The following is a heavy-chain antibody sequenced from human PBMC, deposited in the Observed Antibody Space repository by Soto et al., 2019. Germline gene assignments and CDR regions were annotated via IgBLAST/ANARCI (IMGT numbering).Heavy chain of an antibody. J-gene: IGHJ5*02. CDR1: GYTFTSYG. D-gene: IGHD6-13*01. Sequence: ASVKVSCKASGYTFTSYGIHWVRQAPGQRLEWMGWINAANGDTKYSPKFQGRVTITRDTSASTAYRELSSLRSEDTAVYYCVRRHVSATGIDWFDPWGQGTLVTVSS. CDR2: INAANGDT. CDR3: VRRHVSATGIDWFDP. V-gene: IGHV1-3*01.